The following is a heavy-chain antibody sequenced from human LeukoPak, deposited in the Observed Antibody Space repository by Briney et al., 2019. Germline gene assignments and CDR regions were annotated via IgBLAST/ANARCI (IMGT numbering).Heavy chain of an antibody. CDR3: ARVYYYDSSGYYRY. Sequence: ETLSLTCAVYVGSFSGYYWSWIRQPPGKGLEWIGEINHSGSTNYNSSLKSRVTISVDTSKNQFSLKLSSVTAADTAVYYCARVYYYDSSGYYRYWGQGTLVTVSS. CDR1: VGSFSGYY. D-gene: IGHD3-22*01. J-gene: IGHJ4*02. CDR2: INHSGST. V-gene: IGHV4-34*01.